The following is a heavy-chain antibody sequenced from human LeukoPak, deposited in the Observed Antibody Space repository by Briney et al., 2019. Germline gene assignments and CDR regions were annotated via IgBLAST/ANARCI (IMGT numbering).Heavy chain of an antibody. J-gene: IGHJ4*02. CDR3: ASGRSVAGPSEAVFDY. V-gene: IGHV4-39*01. D-gene: IGHD6-19*01. Sequence: PSETLSLTCTVSGGSISSSSYYWGWIRQPPGKGLEWIGSIYYSGSTYYNPSLKSRVTISVDTSKNQFSLKLSSVTAADTAVYYCASGRSVAGPSEAVFDYWGQGTLVTVSS. CDR1: GGSISSSSYY. CDR2: IYYSGST.